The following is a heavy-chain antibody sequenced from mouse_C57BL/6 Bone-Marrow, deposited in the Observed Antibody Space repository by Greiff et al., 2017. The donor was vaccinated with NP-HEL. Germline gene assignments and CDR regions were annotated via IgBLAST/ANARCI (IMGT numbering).Heavy chain of an antibody. CDR3: ARVGYGTFAY. CDR2: INPNNGGT. V-gene: IGHV1-26*01. D-gene: IGHD1-2*01. Sequence: VQLQQSGPELVKPGASVKISCKASGYTFTDYYMNWVKQSHGKSLEWIGDINPNNGGTSYNQKFKGKATLTVDKSSSTAYMELRSLTSEDSAVYYCARVGYGTFAYWGQGTLVTVSA. J-gene: IGHJ3*01. CDR1: GYTFTDYY.